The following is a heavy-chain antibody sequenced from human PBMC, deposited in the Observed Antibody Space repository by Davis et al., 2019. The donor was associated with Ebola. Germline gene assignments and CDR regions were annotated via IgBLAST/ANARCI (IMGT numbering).Heavy chain of an antibody. V-gene: IGHV6-1*01. CDR3: ARGWLRTGLDV. D-gene: IGHD5-12*01. CDR2: TYYKSKWYN. Sequence: HSQTLSLTCAISGDSVSSAGWNWIRQSPSRGLEWLGRTYYKSKWYNDYAISVKSRININPDTSKNQLSLQLNSVTPEDTAVYYCARGWLRTGLDVWGKGTTVTVSS. CDR1: GDSVSSAG. J-gene: IGHJ6*04.